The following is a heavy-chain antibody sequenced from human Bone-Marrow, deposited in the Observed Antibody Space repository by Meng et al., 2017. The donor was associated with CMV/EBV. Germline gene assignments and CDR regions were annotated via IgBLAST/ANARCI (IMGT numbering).Heavy chain of an antibody. CDR3: ARSYAATLEY. J-gene: IGHJ4*02. V-gene: IGHV4-61*01. CDR2: IYYREST. D-gene: IGHD4/OR15-4a*01. CDR1: GGSVSSGHYY. Sequence: SETLSLTCTVSGGSVSSGHYYWNWIRQPPGKGLEWIGYIYYRESTIYNPSLKSRVAISVDTSKNQISLNLSSVTAADTALYYCARSYAATLEYWGQGSLVTVSS.